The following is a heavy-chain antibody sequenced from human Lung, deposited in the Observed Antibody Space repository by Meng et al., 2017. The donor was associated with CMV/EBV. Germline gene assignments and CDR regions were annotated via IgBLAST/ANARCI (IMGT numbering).Heavy chain of an antibody. CDR3: ARDRDWELFDY. J-gene: IGHJ4*02. CDR2: INTDANER. D-gene: IGHD3-10*01. V-gene: IGHV3-74*03. CDR1: GFTFSDYN. Sequence: DVPLVESGGGLVQPGGSLRLSCAVSGFTFSDYNIHWVRQAPGKGLVWVSRINTDANERTYEDSVKGRFSIIRDNAKNTVFLQMNSLRAEDTAIYYCARDRDWELFDYWGQGILVTVSS.